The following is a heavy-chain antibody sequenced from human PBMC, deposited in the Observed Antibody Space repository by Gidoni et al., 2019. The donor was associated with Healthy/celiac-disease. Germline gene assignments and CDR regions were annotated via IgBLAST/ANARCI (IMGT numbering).Heavy chain of an antibody. Sequence: QFQLQHSGPGMVKPSQTLSPTCAISGDSLSSNSVAWNWISQSPSRGLEWLGRTYHRSKWYNDYAVSVKIRITINPDTSKNQFSLQLNSVTPENTAVYDCARETGDSSSWYRANWFDPWGQGTLVTVSS. J-gene: IGHJ5*02. CDR3: ARETGDSSSWYRANWFDP. CDR1: GDSLSSNSVA. CDR2: TYHRSKWYN. V-gene: IGHV6-1*01. D-gene: IGHD6-13*01.